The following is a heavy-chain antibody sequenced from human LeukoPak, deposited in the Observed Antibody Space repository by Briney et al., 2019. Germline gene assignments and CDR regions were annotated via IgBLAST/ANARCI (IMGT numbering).Heavy chain of an antibody. CDR1: GFSFSSDG. CDR3: AKDRSPTWSLDY. Sequence: GGSLRLSCAASGFSFSSDGMHWVRQAPGKGREWVAFISNDGNRKYYADSVKGRFTISRDKSENTLYVQMNSLRAEDTAVYYCAKDRSPTWSLDYWGQGTLVTVSS. V-gene: IGHV3-30*18. J-gene: IGHJ4*02. CDR2: ISNDGNRK. D-gene: IGHD2-8*02.